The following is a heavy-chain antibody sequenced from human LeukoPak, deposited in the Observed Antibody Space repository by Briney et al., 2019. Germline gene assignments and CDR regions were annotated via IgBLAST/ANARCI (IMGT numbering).Heavy chain of an antibody. CDR2: IWYDGSNK. Sequence: GGSLRLSCAASEFTFSSYGMHWVRQAPGKGLEWVAVIWYDGSNKYYADSVKGRFTISRDNSKNTLYLQMNSLRAEDTAVYYCARDGSSGWYWVDYWGQGTLVTVSS. D-gene: IGHD6-19*01. CDR3: ARDGSSGWYWVDY. V-gene: IGHV3-33*01. J-gene: IGHJ4*02. CDR1: EFTFSSYG.